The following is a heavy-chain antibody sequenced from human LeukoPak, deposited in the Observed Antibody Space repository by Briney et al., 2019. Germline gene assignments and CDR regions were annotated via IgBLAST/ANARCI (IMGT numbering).Heavy chain of an antibody. J-gene: IGHJ4*02. CDR3: AKAPLATIGTYYFDY. CDR1: GFTFSSYA. V-gene: IGHV3-23*01. CDR2: ISGSGGST. D-gene: IGHD5-12*01. Sequence: PGGSLRLSCAASGFTFSSYAMSWVRQAPGKGLEWASAISGSGGSTYYADSVKGRFTISRDNSKNTLYLQMNSLRAEDTAVYYCAKAPLATIGTYYFDYWGQGTLVTVSS.